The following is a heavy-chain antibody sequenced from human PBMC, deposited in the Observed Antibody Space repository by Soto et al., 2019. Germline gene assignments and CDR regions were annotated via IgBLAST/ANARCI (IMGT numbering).Heavy chain of an antibody. CDR2: ISAHNGNK. CDR1: GYTFTSYG. CDR3: AREPNYFDY. J-gene: IGHJ4*02. Sequence: QVQLVQSGAEVKKPGASVKVSCKASGYTFTSYGISWVRXAPGQGLEWIGWISAHNGNKKYAQKLQGRVTMTTDTSTSTAXXXXXXXXXXDTAVYYCAREPNYFDYWGQGTLVTVSS. V-gene: IGHV1-18*01.